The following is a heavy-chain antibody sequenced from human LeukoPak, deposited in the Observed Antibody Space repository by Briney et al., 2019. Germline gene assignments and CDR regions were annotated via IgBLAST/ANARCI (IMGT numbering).Heavy chain of an antibody. J-gene: IGHJ6*03. CDR2: LYPDDSDT. CDR3: ARHGHRDTSLFSVSSYYYYMDV. Sequence: GESLKISCKGSGYTFTNYWIGWVRQRPGKGPEWMGILYPDDSDTRYSPSFQGQVTISADKSLNPAYLQWSSLQASDTAMYYCARHGHRDTSLFSVSSYYYYMDVWGKGATVTVSS. V-gene: IGHV5-51*01. D-gene: IGHD5-18*01. CDR1: GYTFTNYW.